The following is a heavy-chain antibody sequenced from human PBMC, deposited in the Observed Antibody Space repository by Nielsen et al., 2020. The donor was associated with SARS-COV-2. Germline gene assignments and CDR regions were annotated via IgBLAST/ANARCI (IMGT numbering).Heavy chain of an antibody. J-gene: IGHJ5*02. CDR2: ISYDGSNK. V-gene: IGHV3-30*03. D-gene: IGHD2-2*01. CDR3: ARGGVEYCSSTSCYWVDP. CDR1: GFTFSSYG. Sequence: GGSLRLSCAASGFTFSSYGMHWVRQAPGKGLEWVAVISYDGSNKYYADSVKGRFTISRDNSKNTLYLQMNSLRAEDTAVYYCARGGVEYCSSTSCYWVDPWGQGTLVTVSS.